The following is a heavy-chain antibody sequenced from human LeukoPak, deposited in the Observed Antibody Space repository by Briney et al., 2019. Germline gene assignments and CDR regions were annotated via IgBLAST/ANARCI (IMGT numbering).Heavy chain of an antibody. CDR2: IISDGSSA. V-gene: IGHV3-74*01. J-gene: IGHJ4*02. CDR1: GFTFKDYW. D-gene: IGHD4-11*01. CDR3: VRDSNYRPDC. Sequence: GGSLRLSCAASGFTFKDYWMHWVRQAPGKGLVWVARIISDGSSASYADSVKGRFTMSRDNAKNTLYLQMNSLRAEDTAVYYCVRDSNYRPDCWGQGTLVTVSS.